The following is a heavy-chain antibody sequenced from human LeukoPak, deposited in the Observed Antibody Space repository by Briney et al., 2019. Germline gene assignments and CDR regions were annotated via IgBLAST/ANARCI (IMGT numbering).Heavy chain of an antibody. Sequence: ASVKVSCKASGCTFTGYYMHWVRQAPGQGLEWMGWINPNSGGTNYAQKFQGRFTMTRDTSISTAYMELSRLRSDDTAVYYCARDWNFWSGADYWGQGTLVTVSS. CDR1: GCTFTGYY. CDR3: ARDWNFWSGADY. D-gene: IGHD3-3*01. CDR2: INPNSGGT. J-gene: IGHJ4*02. V-gene: IGHV1-2*02.